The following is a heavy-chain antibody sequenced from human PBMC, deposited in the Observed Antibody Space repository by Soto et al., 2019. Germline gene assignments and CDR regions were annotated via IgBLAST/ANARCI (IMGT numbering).Heavy chain of an antibody. CDR2: FDPEDGET. J-gene: IGHJ5*02. Sequence: QVLLVQSGAEVKKPGASVKVSCKVSGYTLTELSMHWVRQAPGKGLEWMGGFDPEDGETIYAQKFQGRVTMTEDTSTDTAYMELSSLRSEDTAVYYCATLRTDRDIVVVPAANGGFDPWGQGTLVTVSS. D-gene: IGHD2-2*01. CDR3: ATLRTDRDIVVVPAANGGFDP. CDR1: GYTLTELS. V-gene: IGHV1-24*01.